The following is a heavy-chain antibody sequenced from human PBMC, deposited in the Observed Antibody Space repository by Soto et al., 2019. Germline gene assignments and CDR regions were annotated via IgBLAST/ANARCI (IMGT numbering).Heavy chain of an antibody. CDR2: IWGNSRSM. Sequence: GSRRLSCTASGFTLSSGRMNWVRKAPGKGLEWVSYIWGNSRSMTYADSVRGRFTISRDNAKNSLYLQMNSLRADDTAVYYCVRDLDWAFDIWGQGTMVTVSS. D-gene: IGHD2-8*02. CDR1: GFTLSSGR. J-gene: IGHJ3*02. CDR3: VRDLDWAFDI. V-gene: IGHV3-48*01.